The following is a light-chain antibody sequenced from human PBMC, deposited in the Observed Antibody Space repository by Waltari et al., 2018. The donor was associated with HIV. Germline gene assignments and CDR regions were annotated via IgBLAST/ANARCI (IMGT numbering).Light chain of an antibody. J-gene: IGKJ1*01. V-gene: IGKV1-39*01. CDR3: QQSYSTPT. Sequence: DIQMTQYPSSLSASVGDRVTISCRASQSISSYLNWYQQKPGKAPKLLIYAASSLQSGVPSRFSGSGSGTDFTLTISSLQPEDFATYYCQQSYSTPTFGQGTKVEIK. CDR1: QSISSY. CDR2: AAS.